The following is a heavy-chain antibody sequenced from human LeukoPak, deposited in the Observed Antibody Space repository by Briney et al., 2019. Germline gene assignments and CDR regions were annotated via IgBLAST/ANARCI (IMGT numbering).Heavy chain of an antibody. D-gene: IGHD1-1*01. CDR3: ARGGCNDKDCPLDY. Sequence: PSETLSLTCTVSGGSISSYYWSWIRQPPGKGLEWIGYIYYSGSTNYNPSLKSRVTISVDTSKNQFSLKLSSVTAADTAVYYCARGGCNDKDCPLDYWGQGTLVTVSS. J-gene: IGHJ4*02. CDR1: GGSISSYY. CDR2: IYYSGST. V-gene: IGHV4-59*01.